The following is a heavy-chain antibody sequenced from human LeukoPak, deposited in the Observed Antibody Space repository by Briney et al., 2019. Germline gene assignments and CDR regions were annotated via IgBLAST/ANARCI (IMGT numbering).Heavy chain of an antibody. J-gene: IGHJ4*02. CDR2: ISPNSGGT. CDR3: ARLPYDEPDY. Sequence: ASVKVSCKASGYTFTYYYVRWVRQAPGQGLEWMGCISPNSGGTHYAQKFQGRVTMTRDTSISTAYMELSRLRSDDTAVYFCARLPYDEPDYWGQGTLVTVSS. CDR1: GYTFTYYY. D-gene: IGHD3-3*01. V-gene: IGHV1-2*02.